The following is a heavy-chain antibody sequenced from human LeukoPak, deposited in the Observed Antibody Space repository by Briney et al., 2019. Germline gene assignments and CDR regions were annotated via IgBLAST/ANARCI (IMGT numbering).Heavy chain of an antibody. CDR2: IIPIFGTA. J-gene: IGHJ4*02. CDR3: AREAKTGYYDSSGHFDY. Sequence: SVTLSFTSSVAAFIICSISLVRHGPGQGLGWMGGIIPIFGTANYAQKFQGRVTIATDESTSTAYMELSSLRSEDTAVYYCAREAKTGYYDSSGHFDYWGQGTLVTVSS. CDR1: VAAFIICS. V-gene: IGHV1-69*05. D-gene: IGHD3-22*01.